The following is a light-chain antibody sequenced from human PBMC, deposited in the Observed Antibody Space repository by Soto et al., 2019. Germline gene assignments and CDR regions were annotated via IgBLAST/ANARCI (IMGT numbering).Light chain of an antibody. CDR2: DVS. J-gene: IGLJ1*01. CDR3: CSYAGSPFV. CDR1: SSDVGGYNY. Sequence: VLTQPRSVSGSPGQSVTISCTGTSSDVGGYNYVSWYQQHPGKAPKLMIYDVSKRPSGVPDRFSGSKSGNTASLTISGLHAEDEADYYCCSYAGSPFVFGTGTKVTVL. V-gene: IGLV2-11*01.